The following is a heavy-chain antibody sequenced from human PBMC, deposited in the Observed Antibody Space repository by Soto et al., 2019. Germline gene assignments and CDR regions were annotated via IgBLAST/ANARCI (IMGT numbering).Heavy chain of an antibody. J-gene: IGHJ3*02. CDR3: ARDRGYYDSSGPI. V-gene: IGHV4-30-4*01. D-gene: IGHD3-22*01. CDR2: IYYSGST. Sequence: PSETLSLTCTVSGGSISSGDYYWSWIRQPPGKGLEWIGYIYYSGSTYYNPSLKSRVTISVDTSKNQSSLKLSSVTAADTAVYYCARDRGYYDSSGPIWGQGTMVTVSS. CDR1: GGSISSGDYY.